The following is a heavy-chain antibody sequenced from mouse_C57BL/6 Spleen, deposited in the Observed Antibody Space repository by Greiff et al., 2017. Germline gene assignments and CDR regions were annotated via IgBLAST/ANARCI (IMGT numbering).Heavy chain of an antibody. CDR1: GYSFTDYN. J-gene: IGHJ2*01. CDR3: ARERYYGSSWGGFDY. CDR2: INPNYGTT. Sequence: VHVKQSGPELVKPGASVKISCKASGYSFTDYNMNWVKQSNGKSLEWIGVINPNYGTTSYNQKFKGKATLTVDQSSSTAYMQLNSLTSEDSAVYYCARERYYGSSWGGFDYWGQGTTLTVSS. D-gene: IGHD1-1*01. V-gene: IGHV1-39*01.